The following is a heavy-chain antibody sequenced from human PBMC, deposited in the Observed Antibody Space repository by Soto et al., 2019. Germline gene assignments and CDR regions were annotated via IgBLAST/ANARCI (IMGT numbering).Heavy chain of an antibody. CDR3: AKEVEGVQPWLNPFDY. CDR2: ISGSGGST. Sequence: EVQLLESGGGLVQPGGSLRLSCAASGFTFSSYAISWVRQAPGKGLEWDSAISGSGGSTYYADSVKGRFTISRDNSKNTLYLQMNSLRAEDTAAYYCAKEVEGVQPWLNPFDYWGQGTLVTVSS. CDR1: GFTFSSYA. V-gene: IGHV3-23*01. J-gene: IGHJ4*02. D-gene: IGHD5-18*01.